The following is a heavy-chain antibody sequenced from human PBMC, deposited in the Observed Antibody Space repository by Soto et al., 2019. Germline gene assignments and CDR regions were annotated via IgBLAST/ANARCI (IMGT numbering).Heavy chain of an antibody. V-gene: IGHV3-23*01. CDR3: AKLQGRRIAAAGPFDY. CDR1: GFTFSSYA. J-gene: IGHJ4*02. Sequence: GGSLRLSCAASGFTFSSYAMSWVRQAPGKGLEWVSAISGSGGSTYYADSVKGRFTISRDNSKNTLYLQMNSLRAEDTAVYYCAKLQGRRIAAAGPFDYWGQGTLVTVS. D-gene: IGHD6-13*01. CDR2: ISGSGGST.